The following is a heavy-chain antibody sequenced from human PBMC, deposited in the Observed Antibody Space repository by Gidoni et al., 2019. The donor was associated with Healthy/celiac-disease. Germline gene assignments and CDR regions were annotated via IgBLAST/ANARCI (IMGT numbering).Heavy chain of an antibody. V-gene: IGHV3-21*01. CDR3: ARLRGSNHYYGMDV. CDR1: GFTFSSYS. J-gene: IGHJ6*02. Sequence: EVQLVESGGGLVKPGGSLRLSCAASGFTFSSYSMNWVRQAPGKGLEWVASISSSSSYIYYADSVKGRFTISRDNAKNSLYLQMNSLRAEDTAVYYCARLRGSNHYYGMDVWGQGTTVTVSS. D-gene: IGHD1-26*01. CDR2: ISSSSSYI.